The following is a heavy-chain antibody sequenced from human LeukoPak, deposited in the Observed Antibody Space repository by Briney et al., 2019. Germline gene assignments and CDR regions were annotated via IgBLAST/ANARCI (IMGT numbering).Heavy chain of an antibody. D-gene: IGHD3-16*01. Sequence: PSETLSLTCAVCGGSFSGYYWSWIRQPPGKGLEWIGEINHSGSTNYNPSLKSRVTISVDTSKNQFSLKLSSVTAADTAVYYCARAHRRGSALDYWGQGTLVTVSS. J-gene: IGHJ4*02. V-gene: IGHV4-34*01. CDR1: GGSFSGYY. CDR2: INHSGST. CDR3: ARAHRRGSALDY.